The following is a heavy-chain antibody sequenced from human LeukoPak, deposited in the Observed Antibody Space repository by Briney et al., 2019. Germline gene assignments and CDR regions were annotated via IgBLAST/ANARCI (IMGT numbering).Heavy chain of an antibody. CDR3: ARLSIAAASDY. Sequence: ASVKVSCKVSGYTLTELSMHWVRQAPGQGLEWMGWISAYNGNTNYAQKLQGRVTMTTDTSTSTAYMELRSLRSDDTAVYYCARLSIAAASDYWGQGTLVTVSS. V-gene: IGHV1-18*01. D-gene: IGHD6-25*01. CDR1: GYTLTELS. CDR2: ISAYNGNT. J-gene: IGHJ4*02.